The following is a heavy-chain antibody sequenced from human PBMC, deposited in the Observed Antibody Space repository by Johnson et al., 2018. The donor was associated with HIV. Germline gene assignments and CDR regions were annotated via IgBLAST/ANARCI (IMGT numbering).Heavy chain of an antibody. Sequence: VQLVESGGGLVQPGRSLRLSCAASGFSIKDYAMHWVRQAPGKGLEWVSGITWNSGKIDYGGSVKGRFTISRDNAKNSLYLQMNSLRAEDTALYYCAKDGTIEYAFDIWGQGTMGTVSS. D-gene: IGHD3-3*01. J-gene: IGHJ3*02. V-gene: IGHV3-9*01. CDR1: GFSIKDYA. CDR3: AKDGTIEYAFDI. CDR2: ITWNSGKI.